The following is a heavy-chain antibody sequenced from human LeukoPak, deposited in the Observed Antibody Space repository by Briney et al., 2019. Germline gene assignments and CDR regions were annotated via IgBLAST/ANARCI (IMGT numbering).Heavy chain of an antibody. J-gene: IGHJ3*02. CDR1: GYTFTGYY. CDR2: MHPDSGGI. V-gene: IGHV1-2*02. Sequence: ASVKVSCKASGYTFTGYYMHWVRQAPVQGLEWMGWMHPDSGGIKCAQKFQGRLTMTRDTSISTGYMELTRLRSDDTAIYYCARFGTDALDIWGQGTMVTVSS. CDR3: ARFGTDALDI. D-gene: IGHD1-14*01.